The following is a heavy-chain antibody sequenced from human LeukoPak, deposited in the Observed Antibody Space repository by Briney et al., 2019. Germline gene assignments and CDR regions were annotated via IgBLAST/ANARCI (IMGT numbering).Heavy chain of an antibody. CDR1: GFTFSSYA. V-gene: IGHV3-21*01. Sequence: GGSLRLSCAASGFTFSSYAMNWVRQAPGKGLEWVSSISSSSSYIYYADSVKGRFTISRDNAKNSLYLQMNSLRAEDTAVYYCARDKDIVVETGFPYGMDVWGQGTTVTVSS. J-gene: IGHJ6*02. CDR2: ISSSSSYI. D-gene: IGHD2-15*01. CDR3: ARDKDIVVETGFPYGMDV.